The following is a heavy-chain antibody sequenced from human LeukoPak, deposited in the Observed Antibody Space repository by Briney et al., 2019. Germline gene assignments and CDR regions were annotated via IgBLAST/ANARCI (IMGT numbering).Heavy chain of an antibody. J-gene: IGHJ3*02. V-gene: IGHV3-21*01. CDR3: AKCRDGYNLDAFDI. Sequence: GGSLRLSCAASGFTFSSYSMNWVRQAPGKGLEWVSSISSSSSYIYYADSVKGRFTISRDNAKNSLYLQTNSLRAEDTAVYYCAKCRDGYNLDAFDIWSQGTMVTVSS. D-gene: IGHD5-24*01. CDR2: ISSSSSYI. CDR1: GFTFSSYS.